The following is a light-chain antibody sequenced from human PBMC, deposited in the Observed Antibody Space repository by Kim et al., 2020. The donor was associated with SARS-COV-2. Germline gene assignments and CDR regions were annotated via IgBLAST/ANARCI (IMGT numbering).Light chain of an antibody. Sequence: SASVGDRVTITARASQDIGTWLAWYQQKPGKAPNLLIYRASSLESGVPSRFSGSGSGTGFALTITSLQPDDFATYYCQHYSRFPYTFGQGTKLEI. CDR2: RAS. CDR3: QHYSRFPYT. V-gene: IGKV1-5*03. CDR1: QDIGTW. J-gene: IGKJ2*01.